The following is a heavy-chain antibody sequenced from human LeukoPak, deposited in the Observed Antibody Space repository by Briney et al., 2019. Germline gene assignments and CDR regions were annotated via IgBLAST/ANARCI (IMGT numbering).Heavy chain of an antibody. D-gene: IGHD3-22*01. CDR2: IYHTGST. CDR1: GGSISSSF. V-gene: IGHV4-59*01. Sequence: PSETLSLTCTVSGGSISSSFWSWIRQPPGKGLEWIGSIYHTGSTNNNPSLKGRVTISMDTSKNQFSLKLSSVTAADTAVYYCARDVRGRDYSNRTGYVDYYYMDVWGKGTTVTVSS. J-gene: IGHJ6*03. CDR3: ARDVRGRDYSNRTGYVDYYYMDV.